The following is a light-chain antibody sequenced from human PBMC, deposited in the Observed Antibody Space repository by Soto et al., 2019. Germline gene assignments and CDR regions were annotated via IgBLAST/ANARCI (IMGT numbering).Light chain of an antibody. Sequence: QSALTQPAFVSVSPGQSITISCTGTSSDVGGYNYVSWYQQHPGKAPKLMIYEVSNRPSGVSNRFSGSKSGNTASLTISGLQAEDEADYYCSSYTSSSTLVFGTGTKVTVL. CDR3: SSYTSSSTLV. CDR1: SSDVGGYNY. CDR2: EVS. J-gene: IGLJ1*01. V-gene: IGLV2-14*01.